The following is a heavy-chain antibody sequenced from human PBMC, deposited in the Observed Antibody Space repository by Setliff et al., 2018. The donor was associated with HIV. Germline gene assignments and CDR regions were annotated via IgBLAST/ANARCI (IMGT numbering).Heavy chain of an antibody. V-gene: IGHV1-18*01. CDR1: GYTFTSYG. CDR3: ARAPMIRSTSGGLDY. CDR2: ISAYNGNT. D-gene: IGHD3-22*01. Sequence: ASVKVSCKASGYTFTSYGISWVRQAPGQGLEWMGWISAYNGNTNYAQKLQGRVTMTTDTSTSTAYMELRSLRSDDTAVYYCARAPMIRSTSGGLDYWGQGTLVTVSS. J-gene: IGHJ4*02.